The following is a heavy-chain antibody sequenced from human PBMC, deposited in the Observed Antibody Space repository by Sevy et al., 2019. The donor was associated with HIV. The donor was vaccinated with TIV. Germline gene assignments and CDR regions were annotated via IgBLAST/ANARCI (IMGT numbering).Heavy chain of an antibody. CDR2: IFNDGINK. D-gene: IGHD2-21*02. CDR3: ARESGSDWYLDY. J-gene: IGHJ4*02. V-gene: IGHV3-33*01. CDR1: GFIFSRYG. Sequence: GGSLRLSCAASGFIFSRYGMHWVRQAPGKGLEWVAAIFNDGINKYFAGSVKGRFTISRDNSKNTLYLEMNSLRAEDMAVYYCARESGSDWYLDYWGQGTLVTVSS.